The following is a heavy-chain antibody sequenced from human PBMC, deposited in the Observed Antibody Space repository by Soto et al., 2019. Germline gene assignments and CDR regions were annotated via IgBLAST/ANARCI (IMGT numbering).Heavy chain of an antibody. Sequence: SVKVSCKASGFTFTSSAVQWVRQARGQRLEWIGWIVVGSGNTNYAQKFQERVTVTRDMSTSTAYMELSSLRSEDTAVYYCAVPGIAVAGTGAYAFDIWGQGTMVTVSS. CDR3: AVPGIAVAGTGAYAFDI. D-gene: IGHD6-19*01. V-gene: IGHV1-58*01. J-gene: IGHJ3*02. CDR1: GFTFTSSA. CDR2: IVVGSGNT.